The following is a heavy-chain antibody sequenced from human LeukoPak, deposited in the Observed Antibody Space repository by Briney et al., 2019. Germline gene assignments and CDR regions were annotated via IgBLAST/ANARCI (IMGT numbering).Heavy chain of an antibody. CDR2: ISGRGSTI. CDR1: GFTFSSYE. CDR3: ARTYYSSSSYLFDN. Sequence: PGGSLRLSCAASGFTFSSYEMNWVRQAPGKGLEWVSYISGRGSTIYYANSVKGRFTISRDDAKNSLYLQMNSLRAEDTAVYYCARTYYSSSSYLFDNWGQGTLVTVSS. D-gene: IGHD6-6*01. V-gene: IGHV3-48*03. J-gene: IGHJ4*02.